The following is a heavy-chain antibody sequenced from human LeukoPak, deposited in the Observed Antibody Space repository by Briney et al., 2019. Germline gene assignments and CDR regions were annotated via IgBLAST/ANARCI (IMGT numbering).Heavy chain of an antibody. J-gene: IGHJ3*02. V-gene: IGHV3-30*03. D-gene: IGHD3-9*01. Sequence: PGGSLRLSCAASGLTFSSYAMHWVRQAPGKGLEWVTGISYDGINKYYADSVKGRLTISRDNSKNTLDLQMNSLRPEDTAVYYCARGNYDILTGYHDAFDIWGQGTMVTVSS. CDR1: GLTFSSYA. CDR2: ISYDGINK. CDR3: ARGNYDILTGYHDAFDI.